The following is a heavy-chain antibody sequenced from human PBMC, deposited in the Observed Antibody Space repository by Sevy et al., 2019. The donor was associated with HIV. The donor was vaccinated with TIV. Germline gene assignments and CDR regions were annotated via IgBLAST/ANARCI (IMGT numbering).Heavy chain of an antibody. CDR3: AKGRITVAAYYDGLDV. CDR1: GFTFEDYG. J-gene: IGHJ6*02. D-gene: IGHD3-16*01. CDR2: INYNSGRV. V-gene: IGHV3-9*01. Sequence: GGSLRLSCTTFGFTFEDYGMHWVRQSPEKGLEWVAGINYNSGRVGYVDSVKGRFTISRDNAKGSLYLQMTSLKPEDTAHYYCAKGRITVAAYYDGLDVWGQGTTVTVSS.